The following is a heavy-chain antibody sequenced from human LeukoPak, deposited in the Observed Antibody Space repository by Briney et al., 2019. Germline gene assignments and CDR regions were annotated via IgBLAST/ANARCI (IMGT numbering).Heavy chain of an antibody. J-gene: IGHJ6*03. D-gene: IGHD3-10*01. CDR3: ARGKNSGLPGGFYYYYMDV. Sequence: PGGSLRLSCAASGFNFNYYTMNWVRQAPGKGLEWVSSISSSTSIYYADSLKGRLTISRDNAKNSLYLQINSLRAEDTAVYYCARGKNSGLPGGFYYYYMDVWGKGTTVTVSS. CDR2: ISSSTSI. V-gene: IGHV3-69-1*01. CDR1: GFNFNYYT.